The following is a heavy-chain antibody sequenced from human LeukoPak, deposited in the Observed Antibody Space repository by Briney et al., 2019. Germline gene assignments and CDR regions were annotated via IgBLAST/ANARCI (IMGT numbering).Heavy chain of an antibody. Sequence: GGSLRLSCAASGFTFSSYWMHWVRQAPGKGLAWVSRMNGDGSDTDYADSVKGRFTISRDNAKNTLYLQMNSLRAEDTAVYYCARDCGGTSCRGTAFDIWGQGTKVTVSS. D-gene: IGHD2-2*01. CDR3: ARDCGGTSCRGTAFDI. J-gene: IGHJ3*02. V-gene: IGHV3-74*01. CDR2: MNGDGSDT. CDR1: GFTFSSYW.